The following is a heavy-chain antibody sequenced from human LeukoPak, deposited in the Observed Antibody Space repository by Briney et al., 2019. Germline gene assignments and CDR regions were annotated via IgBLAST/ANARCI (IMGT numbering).Heavy chain of an antibody. Sequence: PGGSLGLSCAASGFTFSSYGMHWVRQAPGKGLEWVAVISYDGSNKYYADSVKGRFTISRDNSKNTLYLQMNSLRAEDTAVYYCAKCGSTVTTHTHFDYWGQGTLVTVSS. D-gene: IGHD4-17*01. CDR1: GFTFSSYG. CDR3: AKCGSTVTTHTHFDY. J-gene: IGHJ4*02. V-gene: IGHV3-30*18. CDR2: ISYDGSNK.